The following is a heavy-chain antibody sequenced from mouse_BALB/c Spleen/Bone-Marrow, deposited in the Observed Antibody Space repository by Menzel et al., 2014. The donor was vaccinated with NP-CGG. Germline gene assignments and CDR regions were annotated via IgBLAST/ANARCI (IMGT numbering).Heavy chain of an antibody. Sequence: EVKVVESGGGLVQPGDSLRLSCATSGFTFSDFYMGWVRQPPGKRLEWIAASRNKAKYYTTEYSASVKGRFIVSRGTSQSVLYLQMNALRAEDTAIYYCARDVGYGNYFVYWGQGTLVTVSA. CDR1: GFTFSDFY. CDR3: ARDVGYGNYFVY. D-gene: IGHD2-1*01. V-gene: IGHV7-1*02. CDR2: SRNKAKYYTT. J-gene: IGHJ3*01.